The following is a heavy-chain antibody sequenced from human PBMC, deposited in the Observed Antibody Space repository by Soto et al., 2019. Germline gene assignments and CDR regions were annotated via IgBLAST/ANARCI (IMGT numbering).Heavy chain of an antibody. J-gene: IGHJ4*02. V-gene: IGHV3-21*01. D-gene: IGHD3-10*01. Sequence: GGSLRLSCAASGFTFSSYSMNWVRQAPGEGLEWVSSISSSSSYIYYADSVKGRFTISRDNAKNSLYLQMNSLRAEDTAVYYCARDSGSKLRRGWGQGTLVTVSS. CDR1: GFTFSSYS. CDR2: ISSSSSYI. CDR3: ARDSGSKLRRG.